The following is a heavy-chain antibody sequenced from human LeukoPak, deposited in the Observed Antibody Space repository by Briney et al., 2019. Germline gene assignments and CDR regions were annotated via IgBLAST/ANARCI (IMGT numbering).Heavy chain of an antibody. J-gene: IGHJ4*02. CDR2: ISGSGGST. V-gene: IGHV3-23*01. Sequence: GGSLRLSCAASGFTFSSYAMSWVRQAPGKGLEWVSAISGSGGSTYYADSVKGRFTISRDNSKNTLYLQMNSPRAEDTAVYYCAKFPGYYGSGSYSRAFDYWGQGTLVTVSS. CDR3: AKFPGYYGSGSYSRAFDY. CDR1: GFTFSSYA. D-gene: IGHD3-10*01.